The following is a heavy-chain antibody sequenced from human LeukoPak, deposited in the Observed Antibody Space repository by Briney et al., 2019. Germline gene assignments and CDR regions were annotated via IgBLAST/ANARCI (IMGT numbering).Heavy chain of an antibody. CDR3: AKGVSSPLYYFDY. CDR2: IGGSSGST. V-gene: IGHV3-23*01. D-gene: IGHD6-13*01. CDR1: GFTFSSYA. Sequence: GGSLRLSCAASGFTFSSYAMRWVRQAPGKGLEWVSSIGGSSGSTYYADSVKGRFTNSRDNSKNTLYLQMNSLRAEDTAVYYCAKGVSSPLYYFDYWGQGTLVTVSS. J-gene: IGHJ4*02.